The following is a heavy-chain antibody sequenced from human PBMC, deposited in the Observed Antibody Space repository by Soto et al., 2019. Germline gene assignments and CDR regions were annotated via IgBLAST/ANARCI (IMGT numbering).Heavy chain of an antibody. CDR2: ISSTSWSI. CDR3: ARGPSAAAPLSDWYFDL. V-gene: IGHV3-48*02. J-gene: IGHJ2*01. CDR1: GFTFSSHS. D-gene: IGHD2-2*01. Sequence: EMHLVESGGGLVQPGGSLRLSCAASGFTFSSHSMNWVRQAPGKGLEWVSYISSTSWSIYYADSVQGRFTISRDNAKNSLHLQMNSLRDEDTVVYYCARGPSAAAPLSDWYFDLWGRGTRVTVSS.